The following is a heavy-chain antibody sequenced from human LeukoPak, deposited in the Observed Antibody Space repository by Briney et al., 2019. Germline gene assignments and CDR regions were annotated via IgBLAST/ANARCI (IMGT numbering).Heavy chain of an antibody. CDR3: ARVGYSSGPRGIDY. CDR2: INHSGST. CDR1: GGSFSGYY. Sequence: SETLSLTCAAYGGSFSGYYWSWIRQPPGKGLEWIGEINHSGSTNYNPSPKSRVTISVDTSKHQFSLKLSSVTAADTAVYYCARVGYSSGPRGIDYWGQGTLVTVSS. D-gene: IGHD6-19*01. J-gene: IGHJ4*02. V-gene: IGHV4-34*01.